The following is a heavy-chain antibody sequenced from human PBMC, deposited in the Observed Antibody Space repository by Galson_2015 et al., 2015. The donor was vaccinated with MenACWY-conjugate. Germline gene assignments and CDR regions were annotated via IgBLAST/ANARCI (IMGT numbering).Heavy chain of an antibody. Sequence: SLRLSCAASGFTFSSSWMSWVRQAPGKGLEWVANIKQDGSEKHYVDSVKGRFTISRDNAKNSLYLPMNGLTGEDTAVYYCAREESDQSDSEFDYWGQGTLVTVSS. V-gene: IGHV3-7*03. CDR2: IKQDGSEK. CDR1: GFTFSSSW. CDR3: AREESDQSDSEFDY. D-gene: IGHD1-14*01. J-gene: IGHJ4*02.